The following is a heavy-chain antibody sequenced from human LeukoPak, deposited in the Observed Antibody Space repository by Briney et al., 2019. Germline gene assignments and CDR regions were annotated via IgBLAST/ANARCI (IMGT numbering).Heavy chain of an antibody. Sequence: SETLSLTCTVSGGSINPYYWSWIRQSPGKGLEWIGYIYYSGITDYNPSLKSRVTISIDTSKKQFSLKLTSVTAADTAVYLCARGGNHYYYYMDVWGKGTRVTVSS. CDR2: IYYSGIT. V-gene: IGHV4-59*01. CDR3: ARGGNHYYYYMDV. J-gene: IGHJ6*03. D-gene: IGHD4-23*01. CDR1: GGSINPYY.